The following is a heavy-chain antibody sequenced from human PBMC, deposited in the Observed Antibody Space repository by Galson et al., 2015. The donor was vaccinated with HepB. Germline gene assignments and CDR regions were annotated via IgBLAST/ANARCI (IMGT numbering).Heavy chain of an antibody. J-gene: IGHJ6*03. Sequence: SLRLSCAASGFTFSSYAMSWVRQAPGKGLEWVAVISYDGSNKYYADSVKGRFTISRDNSKNTLYLQMNSLRAEDTAVHYCARDRLLVFSSSWSDSYYYYYYMDVWGKGTTVTVSS. CDR1: GFTFSSYA. D-gene: IGHD6-13*01. CDR2: ISYDGSNK. V-gene: IGHV3-30-3*01. CDR3: ARDRLLVFSSSWSDSYYYYYYMDV.